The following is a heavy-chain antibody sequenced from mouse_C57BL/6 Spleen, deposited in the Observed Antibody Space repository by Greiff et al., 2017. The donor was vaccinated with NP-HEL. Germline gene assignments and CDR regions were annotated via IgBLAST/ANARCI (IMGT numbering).Heavy chain of an antibody. J-gene: IGHJ1*03. CDR1: GFSLTSYG. D-gene: IGHD1-1*01. V-gene: IGHV2-2*01. CDR3: ARNGDGWYFDV. Sequence: QVQLQQSGPGLVQPSQSLSITCTVSGFSLTSYGVHWVRQSPGKGLEWLGVLWSGGSTDYNVAFISRLSISKDNSKSQVFFKMNSLQADDTAIYYCARNGDGWYFDVWGTGTTVTVSS. CDR2: LWSGGST.